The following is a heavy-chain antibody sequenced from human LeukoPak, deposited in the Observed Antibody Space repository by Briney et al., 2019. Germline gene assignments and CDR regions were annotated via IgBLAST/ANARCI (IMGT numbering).Heavy chain of an antibody. Sequence: GGSPRLSCAASGFTFSSYSVNWVRQAPGKGLEWVSSISSSSSYIYYADSVKGRFTISRDNAKNSLYLQMNSLRAEDTAVYYCARSSIRNWFDPWGQGTLVTVSS. D-gene: IGHD2/OR15-2a*01. CDR3: ARSSIRNWFDP. CDR1: GFTFSSYS. J-gene: IGHJ5*02. CDR2: ISSSSSYI. V-gene: IGHV3-21*01.